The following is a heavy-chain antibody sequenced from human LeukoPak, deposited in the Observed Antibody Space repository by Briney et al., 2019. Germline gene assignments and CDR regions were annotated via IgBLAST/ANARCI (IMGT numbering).Heavy chain of an antibody. J-gene: IGHJ3*02. D-gene: IGHD1-1*01. Sequence: SETLSLTCTVSGGSITSYYWSWIRQPPGKGLEGIGDIYYSGSANYNPSLKSRVTISVDTSKNQCSLKLSSVTAADTAVYYCARATKRQLLGAFDIWGQGTMVTVSS. V-gene: IGHV4-59*01. CDR1: GGSITSYY. CDR3: ARATKRQLLGAFDI. CDR2: IYYSGSA.